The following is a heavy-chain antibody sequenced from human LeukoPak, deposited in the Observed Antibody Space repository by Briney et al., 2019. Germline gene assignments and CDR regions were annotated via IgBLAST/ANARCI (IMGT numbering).Heavy chain of an antibody. CDR3: ARSFRNAFDI. CDR2: IRSSSSTI. Sequence: GGSLRLSCAASGFTFSSYSMNWVRQAPGKGLEWVSYIRSSSSTIYYADSVKGRFTISTDNANNSLYLQMNSLRAEDTAVYYCARSFRNAFDIWGQGTMVTVSS. V-gene: IGHV3-48*01. D-gene: IGHD3-3*02. J-gene: IGHJ3*02. CDR1: GFTFSSYS.